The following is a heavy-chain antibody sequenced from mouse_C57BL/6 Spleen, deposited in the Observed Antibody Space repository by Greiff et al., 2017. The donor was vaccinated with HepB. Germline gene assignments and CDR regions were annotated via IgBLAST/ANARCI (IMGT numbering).Heavy chain of an antibody. V-gene: IGHV1-80*01. CDR3: ARSRPYYYAMDY. J-gene: IGHJ4*01. CDR2: MYPGDGDT. CDR1: GYAFSSYW. D-gene: IGHD1-2*01. Sequence: VQLQQSGAELVKPGASVKISCKASGYAFSSYWMNWVKQRPGKGLEWIGQMYPGDGDTNYNGKFKGKATLTADKSSSTADMQLSSLTSEDSAVYFCARSRPYYYAMDYWGQGTSVTVSS.